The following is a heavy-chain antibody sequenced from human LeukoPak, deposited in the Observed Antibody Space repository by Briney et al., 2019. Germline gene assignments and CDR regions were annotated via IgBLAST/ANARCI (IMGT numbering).Heavy chain of an antibody. J-gene: IGHJ6*03. CDR2: ISGYNGNT. Sequence: ASVKVSCKASGYTFTTYGISWVRQAPGQGLEWMGWISGYNGNTNYVQKFQGRVTMTTDTSTSTAYMELRSLRSDDTAVYYCARVKEKAMVTSTLVRYYKKYMDVWGKGTTVTISS. CDR3: ARVKEKAMVTSTLVRYYKKYMDV. CDR1: GYTFTTYG. D-gene: IGHD2-21*02. V-gene: IGHV1-18*01.